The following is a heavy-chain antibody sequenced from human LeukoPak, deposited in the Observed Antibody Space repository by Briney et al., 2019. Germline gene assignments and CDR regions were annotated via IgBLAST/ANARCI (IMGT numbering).Heavy chain of an antibody. CDR2: MYPGDSDT. V-gene: IGHV5-51*01. CDR3: ARTGYCGGDCYSDAFDI. D-gene: IGHD2-21*02. J-gene: IGHJ3*02. CDR1: GYTFTNYW. Sequence: GESLKISCKGSGYTFTNYWIGWVRQMPGKGLEWMGIMYPGDSDTRYSPSFQGQVTISADKSISTAYLQWSSLKASDTAMYYCARTGYCGGDCYSDAFDIWGQGTMVTVSS.